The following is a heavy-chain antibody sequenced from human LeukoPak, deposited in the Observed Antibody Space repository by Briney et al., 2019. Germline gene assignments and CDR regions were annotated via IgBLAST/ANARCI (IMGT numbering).Heavy chain of an antibody. CDR2: INSDVSST. CDR3: ARGYDSSGYYYADAFDI. Sequence: PGGSLRLSCAASGFTFSRYWMHWVRQGPGKGLVWVSRINSDVSSTTYADSVKGRFTISRDNAKNTLYLQMNSLRAEDTAVCYCARGYDSSGYYYADAFDIWGQGTTVTVSS. D-gene: IGHD3-22*01. CDR1: GFTFSRYW. J-gene: IGHJ3*02. V-gene: IGHV3-74*01.